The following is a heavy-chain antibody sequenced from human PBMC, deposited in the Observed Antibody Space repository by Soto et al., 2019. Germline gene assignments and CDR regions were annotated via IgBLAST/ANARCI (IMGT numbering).Heavy chain of an antibody. CDR3: AKDQRDIVVVPAARGFDY. D-gene: IGHD2-2*01. CDR2: IWYDGSNK. CDR1: GFTFSSYG. Sequence: GGSLRLSCAASGFTFSSYGMHWVRQAPGKGLEWVAVIWYDGSNKYYADSVKGRFTISRDNSKNTLYLQMNSPRAEDTAVYYCAKDQRDIVVVPAARGFDYWGQGTLVTVSS. V-gene: IGHV3-33*06. J-gene: IGHJ4*02.